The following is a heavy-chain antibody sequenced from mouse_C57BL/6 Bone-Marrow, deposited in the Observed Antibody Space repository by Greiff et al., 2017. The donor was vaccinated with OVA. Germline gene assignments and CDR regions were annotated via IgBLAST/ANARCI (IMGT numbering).Heavy chain of an antibody. CDR2: INYDGSST. Sequence: EVKLMESEGGLVQPGSSMKLSCTASGFTFSDYYMAWVRQVPEKGLEWVANINYDGSSTYYLDSLKSRFIISRDNATNILYLQMSSLKSEDTATYYCAREEVLLRYFDYWGQGTTLTVSS. V-gene: IGHV5-16*01. J-gene: IGHJ2*01. D-gene: IGHD1-1*01. CDR1: GFTFSDYY. CDR3: AREEVLLRYFDY.